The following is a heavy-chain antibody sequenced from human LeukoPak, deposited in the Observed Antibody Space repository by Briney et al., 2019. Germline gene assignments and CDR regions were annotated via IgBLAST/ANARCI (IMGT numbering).Heavy chain of an antibody. V-gene: IGHV1-8*03. Sequence: GASVKVSCKASGYTFTSYDINWVRQATGQGLEWMGWMNPNSGNTGYARKFQGRVTITRNTSISTAYMELSSLRSEDTAVYYCAGSGSHQTVWFDPWGQGTLVTVSS. CDR2: MNPNSGNT. CDR3: AGSGSHQTVWFDP. D-gene: IGHD1-26*01. J-gene: IGHJ5*02. CDR1: GYTFTSYD.